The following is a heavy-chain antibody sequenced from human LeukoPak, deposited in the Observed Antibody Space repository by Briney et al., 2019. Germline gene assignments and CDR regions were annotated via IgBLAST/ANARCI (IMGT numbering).Heavy chain of an antibody. D-gene: IGHD6-19*01. V-gene: IGHV3-7*01. CDR1: GFTFDDYG. CDR2: IKQDGSEK. CDR3: ARGYSSGWPTHFDY. Sequence: PGGSLRLSCAASGFTFDDYGMSWVRQAPGKGLEWVANIKQDGSEKYYVDSVKGRFTISRDNAKNSLYLQMNSLRAEDTAVYYCARGYSSGWPTHFDYWGQGTLVTVSS. J-gene: IGHJ4*02.